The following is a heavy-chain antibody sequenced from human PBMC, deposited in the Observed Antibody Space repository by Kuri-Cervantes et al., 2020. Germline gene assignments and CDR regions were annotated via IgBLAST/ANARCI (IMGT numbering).Heavy chain of an antibody. CDR2: ISGSGGST. V-gene: IGHV3-23*01. Sequence: GESLKISCAASGFTFSSYAMSWVRQAPGKGLEWVSAISGSGGSTYYADSVKGRFTISRDNSKNTLYLQMNSLRAEDTAVYYCAKAGIVCGGDFYAFDIWGQGTMVTASS. D-gene: IGHD2-21*02. CDR3: AKAGIVCGGDFYAFDI. J-gene: IGHJ3*02. CDR1: GFTFSSYA.